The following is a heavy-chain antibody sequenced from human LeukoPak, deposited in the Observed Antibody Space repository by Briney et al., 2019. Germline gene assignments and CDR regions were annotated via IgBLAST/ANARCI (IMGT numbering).Heavy chain of an antibody. D-gene: IGHD5-12*01. CDR2: IYYSGST. J-gene: IGHJ4*02. CDR3: RLQLNYDY. CDR1: GGSISGSTYY. Sequence: PSETLSFTCTVSGGSISGSTYYWGWIRQTPGKGLEWIATIYYSGSTYYSPSLKSRVTISVDTSKSRFSLKLSSVTAADTAVYYCRLQLNYDYWGQGTLVTVSS. V-gene: IGHV4-39*01.